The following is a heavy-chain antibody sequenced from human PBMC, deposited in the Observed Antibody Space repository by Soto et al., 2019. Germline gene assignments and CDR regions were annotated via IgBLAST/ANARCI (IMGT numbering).Heavy chain of an antibody. CDR2: ISVTGVPT. Sequence: RYLTRSYEACGCPCFLDAISCVHPAPGKGLGFISLISVTGVPTLYAESVKGRFSVSRDNSKNTLFLEMNNLRVADTAIYYCAQSLCSSRRCFSVSADLRGRGT. J-gene: IGHJ2*01. V-gene: IGHV3-23*01. CDR3: AQSLCSSRRCFSVSADL. D-gene: IGHD3-10*02. CDR1: GCPCFLDA.